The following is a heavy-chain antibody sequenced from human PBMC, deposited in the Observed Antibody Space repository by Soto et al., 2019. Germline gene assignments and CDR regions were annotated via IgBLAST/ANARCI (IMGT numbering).Heavy chain of an antibody. CDR2: MNPNSGNT. D-gene: IGHD2-8*01. Sequence: ASVKVSCKASGYTFTSYDINCVRQATGQGLEWMGWMNPNSGNTGYAQKFQGRVTMTRNTSISTAYMELSSLRSEDTAVYYCARGSYCTNGVCYLPYYYYYYMDVWGKGTTVTVSS. V-gene: IGHV1-8*01. CDR3: ARGSYCTNGVCYLPYYYYYYMDV. J-gene: IGHJ6*03. CDR1: GYTFTSYD.